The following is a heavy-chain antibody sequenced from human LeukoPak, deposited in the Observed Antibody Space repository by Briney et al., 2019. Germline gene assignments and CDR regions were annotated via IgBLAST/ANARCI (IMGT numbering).Heavy chain of an antibody. CDR2: IIPIFGTA. V-gene: IGHV1-69*01. CDR3: ARGNYYDSSGYFDY. Sequence: GASVTVSFKASGGTFSSYAISWVRQAPGQGLEWMGGIIPIFGTANYAQKFQGRVTITADESTSTAYMELSSLRSEDTAVYYCARGNYYDSSGYFDYWGQGTLVTVSS. D-gene: IGHD3-22*01. CDR1: GGTFSSYA. J-gene: IGHJ4*02.